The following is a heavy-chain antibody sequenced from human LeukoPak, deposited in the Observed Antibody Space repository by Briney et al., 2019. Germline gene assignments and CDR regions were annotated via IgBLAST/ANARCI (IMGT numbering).Heavy chain of an antibody. CDR2: IYHSGST. D-gene: IGHD6-13*01. CDR1: GGSISSYY. Sequence: PSETLSLTCTVSGGSISSYYWSWIREPPGKGLEWSGYIYHSGSTDYNPSLKSRVTISVDTSKSQFCLKLTSVTAADTAVYSCAREYSSSWDWYFDLWGRGTLVTVSS. J-gene: IGHJ2*01. V-gene: IGHV4-59*12. CDR3: AREYSSSWDWYFDL.